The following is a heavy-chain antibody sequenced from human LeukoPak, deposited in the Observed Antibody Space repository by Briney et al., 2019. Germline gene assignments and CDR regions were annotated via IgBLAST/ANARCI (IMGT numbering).Heavy chain of an antibody. CDR3: ERCFYGDYLFDAFDM. J-gene: IGHJ3*02. D-gene: IGHD4-17*01. CDR1: GGSISRYY. V-gene: IGHV4-59*13. Sequence: SETLSLTCTVSGGSISRYYWNWIRQPPGKGLGWMGYIYYSWSTNYNPSLKSRVTISVDTSKNQFSLELSSVTAADTAVYYCERCFYGDYLFDAFDMWGQGTMVTVSS. CDR2: IYYSWST.